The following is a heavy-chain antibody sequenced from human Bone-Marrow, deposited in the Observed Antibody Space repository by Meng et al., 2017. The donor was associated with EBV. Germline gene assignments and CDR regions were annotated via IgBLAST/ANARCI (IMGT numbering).Heavy chain of an antibody. Sequence: HLQRQEAGPGLVKPSGTLSLTCSVSGGSITSSSYYWGWIRQPPGKGLEWIGSIYYGGITYHTPSLKSRQTISVDTSKNQFSLKLSSVTAADTAVYYCARHGYNSGSALQYYFDFWGQGTLVTVSS. V-gene: IGHV4-39*01. CDR3: ARHGYNSGSALQYYFDF. CDR2: IYYGGIT. D-gene: IGHD6-19*01. CDR1: GGSITSSSYY. J-gene: IGHJ4*02.